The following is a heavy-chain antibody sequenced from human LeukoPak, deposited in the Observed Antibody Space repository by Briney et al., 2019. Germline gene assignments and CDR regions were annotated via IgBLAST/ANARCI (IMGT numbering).Heavy chain of an antibody. V-gene: IGHV4-34*01. CDR3: ARTYSGSYFDY. J-gene: IGHJ4*02. CDR2: INHSGST. CDR1: GFTFSAYS. D-gene: IGHD1-26*01. Sequence: GSLRLSCAASGFTFSAYSMNWIRQPPGKGLEWIGEINHSGSTNYNPSLKSRVTISVDTSKNQFSLKLSSVTAADTAVYYCARTYSGSYFDYWGQGTLVTVSS.